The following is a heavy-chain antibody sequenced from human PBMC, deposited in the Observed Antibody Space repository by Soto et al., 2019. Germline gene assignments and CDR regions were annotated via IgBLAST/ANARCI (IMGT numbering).Heavy chain of an antibody. CDR1: GDSVSSNSAG. Sequence: SQTLSLTCDISGDSVSSNSAGWNWIRQTPSRGLEWLGRTYYKSKWYYTYAASVKSRITVSPGTSKNQFSLQLTSVTPEDTAVYYCARGSWDDVSGHYYMDVWDKGNTVTVSS. J-gene: IGHJ6*03. V-gene: IGHV6-1*01. CDR2: TYYKSKWYY. D-gene: IGHD1-1*01. CDR3: ARGSWDDVSGHYYMDV.